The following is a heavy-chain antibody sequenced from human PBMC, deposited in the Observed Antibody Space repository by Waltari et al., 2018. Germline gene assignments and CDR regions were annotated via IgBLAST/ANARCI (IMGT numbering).Heavy chain of an antibody. Sequence: QVQLQQWGAGLLKPSETLSLTCAVYVGSFSGYYWSWIRQPPGKGLEWIGEINHSGRTNYNPSLKSRVTISVDTSKNQFSLKLSSVTAADTAVYYCAREQFYNSGIQGSAFDYWGQGTLVTVSS. CDR3: AREQFYNSGIQGSAFDY. CDR1: VGSFSGYY. CDR2: INHSGRT. V-gene: IGHV4-34*01. D-gene: IGHD3-10*01. J-gene: IGHJ4*02.